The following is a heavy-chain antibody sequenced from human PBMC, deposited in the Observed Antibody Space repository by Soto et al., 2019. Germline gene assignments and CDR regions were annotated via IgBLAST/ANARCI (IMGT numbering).Heavy chain of an antibody. CDR2: IHYSGST. CDR3: ARLLSAGSGYPFDY. V-gene: IGHV4-59*08. Sequence: SETLSLTCTVSGGSISSDYWSWIRQPPGKGLEWIGYIHYSGSTNYNPSFKSRVTISVDTSKTQFSLKLSSVTAADTAVYYCARLLSAGSGYPFDYWGQGTLVTVSS. J-gene: IGHJ4*02. D-gene: IGHD3-22*01. CDR1: GGSISSDY.